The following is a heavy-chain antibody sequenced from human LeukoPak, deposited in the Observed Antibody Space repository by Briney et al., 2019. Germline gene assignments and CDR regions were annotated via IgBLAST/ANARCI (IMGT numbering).Heavy chain of an antibody. D-gene: IGHD3-10*01. J-gene: IGHJ5*02. CDR3: ACCYYGSGSYLP. V-gene: IGHV3-48*04. CDR1: GFTFSTYS. CDR2: ISSSSSTI. Sequence: PGGSLRPSCAASGFTFSTYSMNWVRQAPGKGLEWVSYISSSSSTIYYADSVKGRFTISRDNAKNSLYLQMNTLRVEDTALYYCACCYYGSGSYLPWGQGTLVIVSS.